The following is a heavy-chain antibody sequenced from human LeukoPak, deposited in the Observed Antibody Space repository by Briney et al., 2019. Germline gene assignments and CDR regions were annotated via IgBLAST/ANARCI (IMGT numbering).Heavy chain of an antibody. Sequence: ASVKVSCKASGYTFTNYAITWVRQAPGQGLEWMGWISAYNGKTSYAQKLQGRVTMTTDTSTSTAYMELGNLRSDDSAVYYCARGPLPAEGDYWGQGTLVTVSS. D-gene: IGHD2-2*01. CDR3: ARGPLPAEGDY. CDR1: GYTFTNYA. V-gene: IGHV1-18*01. CDR2: ISAYNGKT. J-gene: IGHJ4*02.